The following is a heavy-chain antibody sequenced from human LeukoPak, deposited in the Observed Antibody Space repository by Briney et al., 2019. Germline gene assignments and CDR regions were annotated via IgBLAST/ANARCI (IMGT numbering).Heavy chain of an antibody. CDR1: GFTFSNFG. Sequence: HPGGSLRLSCAASGFTFSNFGMHWVRQAPGKGLEWVAGISYDGNTKDYADSVKGRITISRDNSKNTLNLQMNSLRAEDTAVYYCAKVLTHVNPLYSSGWYVDAFDIWGQGTMVTVSS. D-gene: IGHD6-19*01. J-gene: IGHJ3*02. CDR3: AKVLTHVNPLYSSGWYVDAFDI. V-gene: IGHV3-30*18. CDR2: ISYDGNTK.